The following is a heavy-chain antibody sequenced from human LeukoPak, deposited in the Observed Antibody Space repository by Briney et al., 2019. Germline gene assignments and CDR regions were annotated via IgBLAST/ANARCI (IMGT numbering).Heavy chain of an antibody. V-gene: IGHV4-34*01. J-gene: IGHJ4*02. CDR3: ARAEYSSSSSDY. CDR1: GGSFSGYY. D-gene: IGHD6-6*01. CDR2: INHSGST. Sequence: SETLSLTCAVYGGSFSGYYWSWIRQPPGKGLEWIGEINHSGSTNYNPSLKSRVTISVDTSKNQSSLKLSSVTAADTAVYYCARAEYSSSSSDYWGQGTLVTVSS.